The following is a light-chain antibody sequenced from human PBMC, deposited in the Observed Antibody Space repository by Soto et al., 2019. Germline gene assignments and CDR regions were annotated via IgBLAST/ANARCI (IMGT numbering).Light chain of an antibody. CDR3: SSYTSSIL. Sequence: QSALTQPASVSGSPGQSITISCTGTSSDVGGYNYVSWYQQHPGKAPKLMIYEVSNRPSGVFNRFSGSKSGNTASLTISGLQAEDEADYYCSSYTSSILFGGGTKVTVL. CDR1: SSDVGGYNY. V-gene: IGLV2-14*01. CDR2: EVS. J-gene: IGLJ2*01.